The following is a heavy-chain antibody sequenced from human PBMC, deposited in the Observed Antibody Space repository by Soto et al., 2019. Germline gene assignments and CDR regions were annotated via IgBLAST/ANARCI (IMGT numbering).Heavy chain of an antibody. D-gene: IGHD3-22*01. CDR1: GYTFTSYD. CDR2: MNPNSGNT. J-gene: IGHJ6*02. CDR3: ARGSPLYYDSRGPIEFGYYYYYGMDV. V-gene: IGHV1-8*01. Sequence: ASVKVSCKASGYTFTSYDINWVRQATGQGLEWMGWMNPNSGNTGYAQKFQGRVTMTRNTSISTAYMEQSSLRSKDTAVYYCARGSPLYYDSRGPIEFGYYYYYGMDVWG.